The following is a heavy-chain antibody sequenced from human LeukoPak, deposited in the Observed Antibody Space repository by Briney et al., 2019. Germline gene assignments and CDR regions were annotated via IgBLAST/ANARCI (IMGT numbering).Heavy chain of an antibody. CDR2: ISSSSSTI. CDR1: GFTFSSYS. Sequence: GGSLRLSCAASGFTFSSYSMNWVRQAPGKGLEWVSYISSSSSTIYYADSVKGRFTISRDNAKNSLYLQMNSLRAEDTAVYYCARAERFLEWLLYSDYWGQGTLVTVSS. D-gene: IGHD3-3*01. CDR3: ARAERFLEWLLYSDY. V-gene: IGHV3-48*04. J-gene: IGHJ4*02.